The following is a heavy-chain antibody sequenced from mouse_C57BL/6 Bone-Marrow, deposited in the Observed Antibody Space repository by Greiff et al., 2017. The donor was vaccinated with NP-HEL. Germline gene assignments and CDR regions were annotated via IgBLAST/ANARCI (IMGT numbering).Heavy chain of an antibody. J-gene: IGHJ4*01. CDR1: GYSFTDYN. CDR3: ARGLFITTVVAPGAMDY. D-gene: IGHD1-1*01. Sequence: EVKLQQSGPELVKPGASVKISCKASGYSFTDYNMNWVKQSNGKSLEWIGVINPNYGTTSYNQKFKGKATLTVDQSSSTAYMQLNSLTSEDSAVYYCARGLFITTVVAPGAMDYWGQGTSVTVSS. CDR2: INPNYGTT. V-gene: IGHV1-39*01.